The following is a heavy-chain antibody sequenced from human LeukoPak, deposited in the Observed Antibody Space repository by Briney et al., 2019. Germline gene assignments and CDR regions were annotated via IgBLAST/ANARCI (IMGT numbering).Heavy chain of an antibody. Sequence: GGSLRLSCEVSGFTFSSYAMHWVRQAPGKGLEWVAVISSDGSKKDYADSVKGRFTISRDNSKNTLYLQMNSLRAEDTAVYYCARGAHKRDDYGGFFDYWGRGTLVTVSS. V-gene: IGHV3-30*04. J-gene: IGHJ2*01. CDR1: GFTFSSYA. CDR3: ARGAHKRDDYGGFFDY. D-gene: IGHD4-23*01. CDR2: ISSDGSKK.